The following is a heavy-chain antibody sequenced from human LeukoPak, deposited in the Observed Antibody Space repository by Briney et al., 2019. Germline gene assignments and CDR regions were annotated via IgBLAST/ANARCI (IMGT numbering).Heavy chain of an antibody. CDR1: GFTFSDYW. CDR3: ASALTTVTPHFHY. Sequence: PGGSLRLSCAASGFTFSDYWMHWVRQAPGKGLVWVSRIDTDGSSATYADFVKGRFTISRDNAKNTVYLQMNSLRVEDTGVYYCASALTTVTPHFHYWGQGTLVTVSS. CDR2: IDTDGSSA. V-gene: IGHV3-74*01. J-gene: IGHJ4*02. D-gene: IGHD4-17*01.